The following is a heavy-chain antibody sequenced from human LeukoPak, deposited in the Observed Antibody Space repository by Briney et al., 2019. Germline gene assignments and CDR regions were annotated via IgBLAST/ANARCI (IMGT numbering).Heavy chain of an antibody. J-gene: IGHJ4*02. CDR2: ISAYNGNT. Sequence: GAPVKVSCKASGYTFTSYGISWVRQAPGQGLEWMGWISAYNGNTNYAQKLQGRVTMTADTSTSTAYMELRSLRSDDTAVYYCARMDTAMVYHYWGQGTLVTVSS. CDR3: ARMDTAMVYHY. CDR1: GYTFTSYG. V-gene: IGHV1-18*01. D-gene: IGHD5-18*01.